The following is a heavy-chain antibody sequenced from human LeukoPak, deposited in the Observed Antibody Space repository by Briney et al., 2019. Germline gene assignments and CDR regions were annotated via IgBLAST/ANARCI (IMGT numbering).Heavy chain of an antibody. V-gene: IGHV3-30*03. CDR1: GFTFSSYG. CDR3: ATLAYLGYCSSTSCLYYFDY. J-gene: IGHJ4*02. D-gene: IGHD2-2*01. Sequence: GGSLRLSCAASGFTFSSYGMHWVRQAPGKGLEWVALTSYDGSNKYYADSVKGRFTISRDNSKNTLSLQVNSLRAEDTAVYYCATLAYLGYCSSTSCLYYFDYWGQGTLVTVSS. CDR2: TSYDGSNK.